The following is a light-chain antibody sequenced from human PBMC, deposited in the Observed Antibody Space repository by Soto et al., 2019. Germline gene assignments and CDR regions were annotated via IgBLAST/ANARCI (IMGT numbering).Light chain of an antibody. V-gene: IGKV1-17*01. J-gene: IGKJ3*01. CDR1: QGVGNS. CDR3: LQHTSYPFT. CDR2: EIS. Sequence: DIQMTQSPSSLSASAGDRVTITCRASQGVGNSLDWYQQKPGKAPKRLISEISSLQTGVPSRFSGTGSGTEFTLTISGLQPEDFATYYCLQHTSYPFTFGPGTKVDIK.